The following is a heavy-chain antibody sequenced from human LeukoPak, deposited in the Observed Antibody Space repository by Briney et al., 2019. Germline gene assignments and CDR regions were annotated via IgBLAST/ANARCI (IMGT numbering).Heavy chain of an antibody. J-gene: IGHJ2*01. V-gene: IGHV3-30*03. D-gene: IGHD2-15*01. CDR1: TFTFRNYG. Sequence: GGSLRLSCGASTFTFRNYGMHWVRQAPGKGLEWVAVISYDGRNKYYADSVKGRFTISRDNARNSLYLQMNSLRAEDTAVYYCARDGLAAATLHWCFDLWGRGTLVTVSS. CDR2: ISYDGRNK. CDR3: ARDGLAAATLHWCFDL.